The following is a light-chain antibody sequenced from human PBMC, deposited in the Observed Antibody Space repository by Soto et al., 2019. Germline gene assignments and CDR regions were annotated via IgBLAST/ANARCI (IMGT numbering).Light chain of an antibody. J-gene: IGKJ1*01. CDR1: QSVSRN. CDR3: QQYGTSPRT. V-gene: IGKV3-20*01. CDR2: GAS. Sequence: EIVMPQSPATLSVSPGERATLSCRASQSVSRNLAWYQQNPGQAPRLLIYGASNRATGIPDKFSGSGSGTDFTLTISRLEPEDFAVYYCQQYGTSPRTFGQGTKVDIK.